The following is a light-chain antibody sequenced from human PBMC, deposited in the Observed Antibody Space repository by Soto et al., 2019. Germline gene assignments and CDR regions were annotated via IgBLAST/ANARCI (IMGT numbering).Light chain of an antibody. CDR3: QQDGSSGT. Sequence: EIGLTQSPGTLSLSPRERATLSCRASQSVSNNYLAWYQQKPGQAPRLLIYGTSNRATGSPDRLSGSGSGTAFTLTSSRLEPEDFAVYYCQQDGSSGTFGQGTKVE. CDR2: GTS. CDR1: QSVSNNY. V-gene: IGKV3-20*01. J-gene: IGKJ1*01.